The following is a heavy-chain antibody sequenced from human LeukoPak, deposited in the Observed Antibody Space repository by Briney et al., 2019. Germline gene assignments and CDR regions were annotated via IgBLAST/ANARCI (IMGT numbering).Heavy chain of an antibody. V-gene: IGHV3-11*01. CDR2: ISSSGSTI. Sequence: GGSLRLSCAASGFTFSDYYMSWIRQAPGKGLEWVSYISSSGSTIYYADSVKGRFTISRDNAKNSLYLQMNSLRAEDTAVYYCAKDIVGATRVDFDYWGQGTLVTVSS. J-gene: IGHJ4*02. CDR1: GFTFSDYY. CDR3: AKDIVGATRVDFDY. D-gene: IGHD1-26*01.